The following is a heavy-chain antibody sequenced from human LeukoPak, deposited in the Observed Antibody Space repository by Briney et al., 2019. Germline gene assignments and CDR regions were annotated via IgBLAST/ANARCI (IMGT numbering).Heavy chain of an antibody. CDR1: GNYW. CDR3: VSFYETY. J-gene: IGHJ4*02. D-gene: IGHD2/OR15-2a*01. Sequence: GGSLRLSCAASGNYWMHWVRQVPGKGLVWDSHINSGGSWTSYADSVKGRFTISKDNAKNTVYLQMNSLRAEDTAVYYCVSFYETYWGRGTLVTVSS. V-gene: IGHV3-74*01. CDR2: INSGGSWT.